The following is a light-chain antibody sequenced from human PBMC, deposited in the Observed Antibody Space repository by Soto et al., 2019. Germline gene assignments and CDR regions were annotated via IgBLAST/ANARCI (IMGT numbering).Light chain of an antibody. CDR3: QSGT. Sequence: DIQMTQSPSTLSASVGDRVTITCRASQSIGSWLAWYQQKPGKAPKLLIYDGTTLDSGVPSRFSGSESDTEFTLTINSLQSDDFATYYCQSGTFGRGTKVDIK. CDR1: QSIGSW. J-gene: IGKJ4*02. CDR2: DGT. V-gene: IGKV1-5*01.